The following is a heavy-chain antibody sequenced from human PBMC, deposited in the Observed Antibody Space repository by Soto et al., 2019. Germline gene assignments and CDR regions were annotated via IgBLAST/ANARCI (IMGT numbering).Heavy chain of an antibody. CDR1: GFTFSSYA. V-gene: IGHV3-30-3*01. CDR3: ARDTGIAVAVPGYFDY. J-gene: IGHJ4*02. CDR2: ISYDGSNK. Sequence: QVQLVESGGGVVQPGRSLRLSCAASGFTFSSYAMHWVRQAPGKGLEWGAVISYDGSNKYYADSVKGRFTISRDNSKNTLYLQMHSLRAEDTAVYYCARDTGIAVAVPGYFDYWGQGTLVTVSS. D-gene: IGHD6-19*01.